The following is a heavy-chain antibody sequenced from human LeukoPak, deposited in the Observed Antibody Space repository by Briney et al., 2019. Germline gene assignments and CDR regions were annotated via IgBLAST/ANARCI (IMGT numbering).Heavy chain of an antibody. V-gene: IGHV3-7*01. CDR2: IKGDESAR. J-gene: IGHJ4*02. D-gene: IGHD1-26*01. CDR3: ARDVVGSLDY. Sequence: GGSLRLSCAASGFTFSTYWMAWVRQAPGKGLEWVANIKGDESARHQADSVKGRFTISRDNTQNSVYLQMASLRGEDTAVYYCARDVVGSLDYWGRGTLVTVSS. CDR1: GFTFSTYW.